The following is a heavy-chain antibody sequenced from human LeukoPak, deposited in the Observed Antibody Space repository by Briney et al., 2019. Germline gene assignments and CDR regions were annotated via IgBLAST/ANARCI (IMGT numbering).Heavy chain of an antibody. Sequence: GESLKISCKGSGYSFTSYWIGWVRQMPGKGLEWMGIIYPGDSNTKYSPSFQGQVSISADKSISTAYLQWSSLKASDTAMYYCARSPRDGYHDAFDIWGQGTMVTVSS. CDR2: IYPGDSNT. D-gene: IGHD5-24*01. CDR3: ARSPRDGYHDAFDI. V-gene: IGHV5-51*01. CDR1: GYSFTSYW. J-gene: IGHJ3*02.